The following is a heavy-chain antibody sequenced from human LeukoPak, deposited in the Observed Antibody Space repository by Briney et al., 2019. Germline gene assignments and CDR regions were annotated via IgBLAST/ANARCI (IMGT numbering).Heavy chain of an antibody. J-gene: IGHJ6*03. CDR1: GFTFCIDS. CDR2: ISSSSSYI. CDR3: ARASGWYERGPDYYYYYMDV. V-gene: IGHV3-21*01. Sequence: GGTLRLSSAASGFTFCIDSMNWVRHAPGKGLEWVSSISSSSSYIDYADSVRGRFTISRDNAKNSLYLQMNSLRAEDTAVYYCARASGWYERGPDYYYYYMDVWGKGTTVTVSS. D-gene: IGHD6-19*01.